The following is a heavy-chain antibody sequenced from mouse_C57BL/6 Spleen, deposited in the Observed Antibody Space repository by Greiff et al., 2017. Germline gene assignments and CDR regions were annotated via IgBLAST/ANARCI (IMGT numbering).Heavy chain of an antibody. CDR1: GYTFTGYW. CDR3: AIPFYYYGSSYAWFAY. J-gene: IGHJ3*01. V-gene: IGHV1-9*01. Sequence: VKLMESGAELMKPGASVKLSCKATGYTFTGYWIEWVKQRPGHGLEWIGEILPGSGSTNYNEKFKGKATFTADTSSNTAYMQLSSLTTEDSAIYYCAIPFYYYGSSYAWFAYWGQGTLVTVSA. D-gene: IGHD1-1*01. CDR2: ILPGSGST.